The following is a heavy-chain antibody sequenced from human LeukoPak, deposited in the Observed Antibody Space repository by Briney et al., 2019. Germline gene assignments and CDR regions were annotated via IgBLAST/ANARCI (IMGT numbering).Heavy chain of an antibody. V-gene: IGHV1-46*01. J-gene: IGHJ3*02. Sequence: ASVKVSCKASGYTFTSYYMHWVRQAPGQGLEWMGIINPSGGSTSYAQKFQGRVTMTRDMSTSTVYMELTSLRSEDTAVYYCARDLRITIFGVVIPWAFDIWGQGPMVTVSS. CDR3: ARDLRITIFGVVIPWAFDI. D-gene: IGHD3-3*01. CDR2: INPSGGST. CDR1: GYTFTSYY.